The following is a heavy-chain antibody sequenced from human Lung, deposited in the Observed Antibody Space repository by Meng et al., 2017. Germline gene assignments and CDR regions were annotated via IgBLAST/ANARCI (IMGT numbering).Heavy chain of an antibody. J-gene: IGHJ2*01. D-gene: IGHD3-10*01. Sequence: LLIFGSRWNRPRASLKVSCKASGYTFTSYAMNWGRQAPGQGREWMGWINTNTGNPTYAQGFTGRFVFSLDTSVSTAYLQISSLKAEDTAVYYCASGWFGELFGYFDLWGRGTLVTVSS. V-gene: IGHV7-4-1*02. CDR3: ASGWFGELFGYFDL. CDR2: INTNTGNP. CDR1: GYTFTSYA.